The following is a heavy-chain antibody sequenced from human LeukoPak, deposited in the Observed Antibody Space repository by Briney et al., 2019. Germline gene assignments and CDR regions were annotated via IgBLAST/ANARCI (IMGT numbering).Heavy chain of an antibody. CDR2: ISYHGSDT. V-gene: IGHV3-30*18. D-gene: IGHD5-12*01. J-gene: IGHJ4*02. CDR1: GFTFSSYG. CDR3: AKQVACDY. Sequence: GGSLRLSCAASGFTFSSYGMHWVRQAPGKGLEWVAIISYHGSDTYYGDSVKGRFTISRDNSKNTLYLQMNSLRAEDTAVYYCAKQVACDYWGQGTLVTVSS.